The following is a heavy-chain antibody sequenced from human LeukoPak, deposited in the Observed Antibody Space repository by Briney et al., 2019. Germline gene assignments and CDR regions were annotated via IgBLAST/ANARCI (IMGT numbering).Heavy chain of an antibody. V-gene: IGHV3-48*03. CDR2: ITDDGETT. Sequence: GGSLRLSCVALGFTFSSYEMSWIRQAPGKGLEWISYITDDGETTYCGDSVRGRFVISRDNAKNSLYLQLNSPGVQDTAVYYCVRKGNFDTWGQGTLVTVSS. J-gene: IGHJ4*02. CDR1: GFTFSSYE. CDR3: VRKGNFDT.